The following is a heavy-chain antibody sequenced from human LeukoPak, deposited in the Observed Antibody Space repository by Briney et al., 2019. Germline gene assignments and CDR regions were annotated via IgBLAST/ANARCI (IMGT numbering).Heavy chain of an antibody. CDR2: IYYSGST. D-gene: IGHD6-19*01. V-gene: IGHV4-59*01. Sequence: SETLSLTCTVSGGSISSYYWSWIRQPPGKGLEWIGYIYYSGSTNYNPSLKSQVTISVDTSKNQFSLKLSSVTAADTAVYYCARVGSSGWSQKYYFDYWGQGTLVTVSS. CDR3: ARVGSSGWSQKYYFDY. CDR1: GGSISSYY. J-gene: IGHJ4*02.